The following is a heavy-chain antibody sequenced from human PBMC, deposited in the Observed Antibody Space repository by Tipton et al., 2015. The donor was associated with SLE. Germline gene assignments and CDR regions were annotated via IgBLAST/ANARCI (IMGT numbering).Heavy chain of an antibody. V-gene: IGHV4-30-4*01. J-gene: IGHJ4*02. CDR3: ARGGIVGAAGFDY. CDR2: ISCSGST. CDR1: GDSISSGDYS. D-gene: IGHD1-26*01. Sequence: TLSLTCTVSGDSISSGDYSWSWIRQSPGRGLEWIGYISCSGSTLYNPSLKSRVTISVDTSKNQFSLKLSSVTAADTAVYYCARGGIVGAAGFDYWGQGTLVTVSS.